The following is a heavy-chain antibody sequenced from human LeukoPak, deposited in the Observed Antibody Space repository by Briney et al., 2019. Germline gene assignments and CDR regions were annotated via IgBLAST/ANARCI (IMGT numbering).Heavy chain of an antibody. J-gene: IGHJ4*02. CDR3: ARDGDLYYFDY. CDR2: ISSSTSHI. V-gene: IGHV3-21*01. Sequence: PGGSLRLSCAASGFTFSSYSMNWVRQAPGKGLEWVSFISSSTSHIYYVDSVKGRFTISRDNAKNSLYLQMNSLRAEDTAVYYCARDGDLYYFDYWGQGTLVTVSS. CDR1: GFTFSSYS. D-gene: IGHD7-27*01.